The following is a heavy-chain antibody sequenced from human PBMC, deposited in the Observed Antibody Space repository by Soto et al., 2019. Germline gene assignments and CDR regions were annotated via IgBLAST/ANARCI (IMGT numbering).Heavy chain of an antibody. CDR3: ASSYGSGYRAFDY. V-gene: IGHV1-69*02. Sequence: QVQLVQSGAEVKKPGSSVRVSCKASGDTFTFYSINWVRQAPGLGLEWMGRINPILSMSNYAQRFQGRVTMTADKSTITAYMELRSLRSEDTAMYYCASSYGSGYRAFDYWGQGALVTVSS. CDR2: INPILSMS. D-gene: IGHD3-10*01. J-gene: IGHJ4*02. CDR1: GDTFTFYS.